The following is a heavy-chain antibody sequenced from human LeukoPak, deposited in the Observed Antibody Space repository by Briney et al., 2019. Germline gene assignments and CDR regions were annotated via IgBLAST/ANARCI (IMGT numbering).Heavy chain of an antibody. V-gene: IGHV4-31*03. Sequence: SQTLSLTYTVSGGSISSDGYYWIWIRQHPGKGLEWIGYIYYSGSTYCNPSLKSRVTISVDTSKNQFSLRLSSVTAADTAVYYCARLGGAVNLHGPGIDYWGQGTLVTVSS. CDR1: GGSISSDGYY. CDR3: ARLGGAVNLHGPGIDY. CDR2: IYYSGST. J-gene: IGHJ4*02. D-gene: IGHD3-10*01.